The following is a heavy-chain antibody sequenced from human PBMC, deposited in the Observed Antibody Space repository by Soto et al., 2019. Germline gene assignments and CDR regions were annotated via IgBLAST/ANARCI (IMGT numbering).Heavy chain of an antibody. CDR1: GFTFSSYA. V-gene: IGHV3-23*01. D-gene: IGHD3-3*01. CDR3: AKTPSPSDYDFWSGYYFQH. Sequence: LSLSCAASGFTFSSYAMSWVRQAPGKGLEWVSAISGSGGSTYYADSVKGRFTISRDNSKNTLYLQMNSLRAEDTAVYYCAKTPSPSDYDFWSGYYFQHWGQGALVTVSS. J-gene: IGHJ1*01. CDR2: ISGSGGST.